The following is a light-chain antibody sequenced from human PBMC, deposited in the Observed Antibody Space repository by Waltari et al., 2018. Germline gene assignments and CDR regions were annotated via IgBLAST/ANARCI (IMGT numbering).Light chain of an antibody. CDR3: QSYDSSLSASV. CDR2: LNS. Sequence: QSVLTQPPSVSGAPGQRVTISCTGSSSNIGAGYDVHWYQQLPGTAPKLLIYLNSKRPSGVPDRCSGSKSGTSASLAITGLQAEDEADYYCQSYDSSLSASVFGGGTKLTVL. CDR1: SSNIGAGYD. V-gene: IGLV1-40*01. J-gene: IGLJ3*02.